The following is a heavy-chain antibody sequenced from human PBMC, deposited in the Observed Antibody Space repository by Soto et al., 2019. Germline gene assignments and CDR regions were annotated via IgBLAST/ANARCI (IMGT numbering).Heavy chain of an antibody. J-gene: IGHJ6*02. CDR3: ARTIYSNHWEGYYYGMDV. Sequence: ASVKVSCKASGYTFTSYGISWVRQAPGQGLEWMGWISAYNGNTNYAQKLQGRVTMTTDTSTSTAYMELRSLRSDDTAVYYCARTIYSNHWEGYYYGMDVWGQGTTVTV. CDR1: GYTFTSYG. D-gene: IGHD4-4*01. V-gene: IGHV1-18*01. CDR2: ISAYNGNT.